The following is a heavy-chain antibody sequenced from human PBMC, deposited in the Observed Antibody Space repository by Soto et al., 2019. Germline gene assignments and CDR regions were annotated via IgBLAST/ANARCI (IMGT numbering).Heavy chain of an antibody. Sequence: GGSLRLSCAAAEFTFSSYWMHWVRQAPGKGLVWVSRINSDGTSTSYADSVKGRFTISRDNAKNTLYLQMNSLRAEDTAVYYCASSLLTPFDYWGQGTLVTVSS. CDR2: INSDGTST. J-gene: IGHJ4*02. CDR3: ASSLLTPFDY. CDR1: EFTFSSYW. V-gene: IGHV3-74*01. D-gene: IGHD7-27*01.